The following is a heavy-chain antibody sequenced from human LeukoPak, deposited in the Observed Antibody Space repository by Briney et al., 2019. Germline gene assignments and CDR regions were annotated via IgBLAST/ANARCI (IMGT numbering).Heavy chain of an antibody. CDR2: INPNSGGT. Sequence: ASVKVSCKASGYTFTGYYMHWVRQARGQGLEWLGWINPNSGGTNYAQKFQGRVTMTRDTSISTAYMELSRLRSDDTAVYYCARDRGAVAGIRSYYYYMDVWGKGTTVTVSS. V-gene: IGHV1-2*02. CDR1: GYTFTGYY. CDR3: ARDRGAVAGIRSYYYYMDV. J-gene: IGHJ6*03. D-gene: IGHD6-19*01.